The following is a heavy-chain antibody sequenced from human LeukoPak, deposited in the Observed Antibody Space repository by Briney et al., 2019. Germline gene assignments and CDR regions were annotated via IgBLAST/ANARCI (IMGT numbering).Heavy chain of an antibody. J-gene: IGHJ4*02. D-gene: IGHD6-13*01. CDR1: GFTFSDSC. V-gene: IGHV3-20*04. CDR2: PNWNGGST. Sequence: GGSLRLSCAASGFTFSDSCMNWIRQAPGNGLEWVYGPNWNGGSTGYANSVKGRFIISRDNDKNCLYVQMNSLSAEDTDLYYCEKSASSWPLYYFDYWGQGTLVTVSS. CDR3: EKSASSWPLYYFDY.